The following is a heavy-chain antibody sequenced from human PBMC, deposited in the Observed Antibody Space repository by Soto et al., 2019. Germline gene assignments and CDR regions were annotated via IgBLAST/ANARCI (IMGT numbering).Heavy chain of an antibody. CDR3: ARLPNKSPQN. V-gene: IGHV3-74*01. CDR1: GFTFSSYW. Sequence: EVQLVESGGGLVQPGGSLRLSCVASGFTFSSYWMHWVRQAPGKGLVWVPSISNDGSSIYADPVKGRFTISRDNAKNTLYLQMNSLRAEDTAVYYCARLPNKSPQNWGQGTLVIVSP. J-gene: IGHJ1*01. CDR2: ISNDGSS.